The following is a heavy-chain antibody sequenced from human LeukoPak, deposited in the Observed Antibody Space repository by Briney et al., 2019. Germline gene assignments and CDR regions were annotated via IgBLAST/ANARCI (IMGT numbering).Heavy chain of an antibody. V-gene: IGHV3-30-3*01. CDR1: GFTFSSYT. Sequence: PGGSLRLSCAASGFTFSSYTIHWVRQAPGKGLEWVTIISYDGSNKYYADSVKGRFTISRDNSKNTLYLQTNSLRAEDTAVYYCASGGGYCSSTSCYVSDYWGQGTLVTVSS. J-gene: IGHJ4*02. CDR2: ISYDGSNK. D-gene: IGHD2-2*01. CDR3: ASGGGYCSSTSCYVSDY.